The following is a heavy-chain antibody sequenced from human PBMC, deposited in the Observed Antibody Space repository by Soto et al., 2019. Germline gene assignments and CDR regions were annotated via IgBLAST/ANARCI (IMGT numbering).Heavy chain of an antibody. CDR1: GFTFSAFG. CDR2: ISYDGILK. CDR3: GKDFKISGGQYGSLNYYDGMDV. V-gene: IGHV3-30*18. D-gene: IGHD3-10*01. Sequence: QVHLVGSGGGVVQPGRSLRLSCEASGFTFSAFGMHWVRQAPGKGLEWVAIISYDGILKYYADSVKGRFTISRDTSKSALYMHMRSLRPEDTAVYYCGKDFKISGGQYGSLNYYDGMDVWGQGTTVTVSS. J-gene: IGHJ6*02.